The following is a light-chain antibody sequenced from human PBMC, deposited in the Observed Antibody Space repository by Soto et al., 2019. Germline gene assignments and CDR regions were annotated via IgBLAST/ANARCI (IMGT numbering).Light chain of an antibody. CDR3: QQSYSSPLT. J-gene: IGKJ4*01. V-gene: IGKV1-39*01. CDR2: AAS. CDR1: QSINSN. Sequence: DIQMTQSPSSLSASVGDRVTITRRASQSINSNLNWYQQKPGKAPKVLIYAASSLQSGVPSRFSGSGSGTDFTLTISSLQPEDFATYLCQQSYSSPLTFGGGTKVEIK.